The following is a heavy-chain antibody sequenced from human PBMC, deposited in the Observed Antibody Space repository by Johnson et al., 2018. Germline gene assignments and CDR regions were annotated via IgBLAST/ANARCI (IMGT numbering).Heavy chain of an antibody. V-gene: IGHV3-21*01. J-gene: IGHJ6*02. CDR1: GFSFRSYT. CDR3: VRSLGYYFNMDV. Sequence: VRLVESGGGLVTPGGSLRLCCEASGFSFRSYTMNWVRQAPGKGLEWVSSISSSSTYMYYTDSVKGRFTISRDNAKKTLYLQMNTLRAEDPAVYYCVRSLGYYFNMDVWGQGNTVTVSS. CDR2: ISSSSTYM.